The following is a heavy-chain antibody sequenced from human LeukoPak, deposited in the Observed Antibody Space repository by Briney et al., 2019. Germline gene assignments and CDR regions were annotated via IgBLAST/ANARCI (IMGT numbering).Heavy chain of an antibody. CDR1: GFTFSDYY. V-gene: IGHV3-11*04. J-gene: IGHJ2*01. CDR3: ARSPRGGWYVHDWYFDL. D-gene: IGHD6-19*01. Sequence: GGSLRLSCAASGFTFSDYYMSWIRQAPGKGLEWVSYISSSSSTIYYADSVKGRFTISRDNSKNTLYLQMNSLRAEDTAVYYCARSPRGGWYVHDWYFDLWGRGTLVTVSS. CDR2: ISSSSSTI.